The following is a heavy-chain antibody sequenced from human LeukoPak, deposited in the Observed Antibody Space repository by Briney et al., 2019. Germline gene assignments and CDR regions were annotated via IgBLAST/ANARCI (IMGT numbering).Heavy chain of an antibody. Sequence: SETLSLTRTVSGGSISSYYWSWIRQPAGKGLEWIGRIYTSGSTNYNPSLKSRVTMSVDTSKNQFSLKLSSVTAADTAVYYCARGCSSTSCYYGGEFDYWGQGTLVTVSS. D-gene: IGHD2-2*01. J-gene: IGHJ4*02. CDR2: IYTSGST. V-gene: IGHV4-4*07. CDR3: ARGCSSTSCYYGGEFDY. CDR1: GGSISSYY.